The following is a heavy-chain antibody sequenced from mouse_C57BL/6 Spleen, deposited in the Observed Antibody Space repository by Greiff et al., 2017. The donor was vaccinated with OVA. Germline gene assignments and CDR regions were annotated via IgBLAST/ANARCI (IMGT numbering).Heavy chain of an antibody. Sequence: QVQLQQPGAELVKPGASVKMSCKASGYTFTSYWITWVKQRPGQGLEWIGDIYPGSGSTNYNEKFKSKATLTVDTSSSTAYMQLSSLTSEDSAVYYCARDYGSSHYYAMDYWGQGTSVTVSS. CDR2: IYPGSGST. V-gene: IGHV1-55*01. CDR3: ARDYGSSHYYAMDY. J-gene: IGHJ4*01. CDR1: GYTFTSYW. D-gene: IGHD1-1*01.